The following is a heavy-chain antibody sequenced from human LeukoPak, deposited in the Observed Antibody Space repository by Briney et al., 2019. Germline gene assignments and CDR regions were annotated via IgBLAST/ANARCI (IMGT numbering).Heavy chain of an antibody. CDR3: ARLYGSKSGYFDY. Sequence: QAGGSLSLSCAASGYSFSSHGMHWVRQAPGKGLEWVAAIWYDGSQKYYADSVKGRFTISRDNLENTGDLQMNSLRAEDTAVYYCARLYGSKSGYFDYWGPGTLVTVSS. J-gene: IGHJ4*02. D-gene: IGHD4-23*01. CDR2: IWYDGSQK. V-gene: IGHV3-33*01. CDR1: GYSFSSHG.